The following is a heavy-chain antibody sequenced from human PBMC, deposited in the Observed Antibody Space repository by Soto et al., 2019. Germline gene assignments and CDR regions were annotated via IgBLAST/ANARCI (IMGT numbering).Heavy chain of an antibody. Sequence: SETLSLTCTVSGGSISSYYWSWIRQPPGKGLEWIGYIYYSGSTNYNPSLKSRVTISVDTSKNQFSLKLSSVTAADTAVYYCARWAHYYDSSGYYYYYFDYWGQGTLVTVSS. CDR1: GGSISSYY. J-gene: IGHJ4*02. V-gene: IGHV4-59*01. CDR3: ARWAHYYDSSGYYYYYFDY. D-gene: IGHD3-22*01. CDR2: IYYSGST.